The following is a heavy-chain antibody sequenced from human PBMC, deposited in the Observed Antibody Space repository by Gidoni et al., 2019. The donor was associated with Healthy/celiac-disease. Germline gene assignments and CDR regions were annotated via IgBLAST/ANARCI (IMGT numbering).Heavy chain of an antibody. CDR3: ARDTDILTGWLDY. J-gene: IGHJ4*02. Sequence: QVQLVESGGGVVQPGRSLRLSCAASGFPFSSDAMHWVRQAPGKGLECVAVISYDGSNKYYADSVKGRFTISRDNSKNTLYLQMNSLRAEDTAVYYCARDTDILTGWLDYWGQGTLVTVSS. CDR2: ISYDGSNK. D-gene: IGHD3-9*01. V-gene: IGHV3-30-3*01. CDR1: GFPFSSDA.